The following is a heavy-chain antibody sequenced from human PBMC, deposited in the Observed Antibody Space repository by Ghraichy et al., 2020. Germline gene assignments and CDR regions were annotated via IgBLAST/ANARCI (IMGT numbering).Heavy chain of an antibody. CDR3: ARYCISTSCYISYGMDV. Sequence: GGSLRLSCAASGFTFSSYAMSWARQAPGMGLEWVSAIAGSGDTTYYADSVRDRFTISRDNSKNTLYLQMNSLLPEDTAVYYCARYCISTSCYISYGMDVWGQGTTVTVSS. J-gene: IGHJ6*02. CDR2: IAGSGDTT. CDR1: GFTFSSYA. D-gene: IGHD2-2*01. V-gene: IGHV3-23*01.